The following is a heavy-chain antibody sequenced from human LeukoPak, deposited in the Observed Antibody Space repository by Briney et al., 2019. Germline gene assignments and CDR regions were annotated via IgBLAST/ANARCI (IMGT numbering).Heavy chain of an antibody. D-gene: IGHD6-19*01. Sequence: SVKVSCKASGGTFSSYAISWVRQAPGQGLEWMGGIIPIFGTANYAQKFQGRVTITADKSTSTAYMELSSLRSEDTAVYYCAASNGVGSGGYGGGGGYYYGMDVWGKGTTVTVSS. CDR2: IIPIFGTA. V-gene: IGHV1-69*06. J-gene: IGHJ6*04. CDR3: AASNGVGSGGYGGGGGYYYGMDV. CDR1: GGTFSSYA.